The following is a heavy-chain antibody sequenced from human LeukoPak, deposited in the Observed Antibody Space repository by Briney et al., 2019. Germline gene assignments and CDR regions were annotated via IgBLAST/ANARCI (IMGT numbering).Heavy chain of an antibody. CDR1: GFTFSDYY. Sequence: GGSLRLSCAASGFTFSDYYMSWISQAPGKGLEWVSYISSSGSSIYYADSVKGRFTISRDNAKNSLYLQMNSLRAEDTAVYYCAREPQWFGELIYYFDYWGQGTLVTVSS. CDR3: AREPQWFGELIYYFDY. J-gene: IGHJ4*02. CDR2: ISSSGSSI. D-gene: IGHD3-10*01. V-gene: IGHV3-11*01.